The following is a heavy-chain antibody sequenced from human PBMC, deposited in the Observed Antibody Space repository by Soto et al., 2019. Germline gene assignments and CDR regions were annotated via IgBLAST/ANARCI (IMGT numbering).Heavy chain of an antibody. CDR3: ARLYYDFWSGYYRWDYYYYYGMDV. J-gene: IGHJ6*02. V-gene: IGHV4-34*01. CDR2: INHSGST. CDR1: GGSFSGYY. D-gene: IGHD3-3*01. Sequence: SETLSLTCAVYGGSFSGYYWSWIRQPPGKGLEWIGEINHSGSTNYNPSLKSRVTISVDTSKNQFSLKLSSVTAAEKAVYYCARLYYDFWSGYYRWDYYYYYGMDVWGHGTTV.